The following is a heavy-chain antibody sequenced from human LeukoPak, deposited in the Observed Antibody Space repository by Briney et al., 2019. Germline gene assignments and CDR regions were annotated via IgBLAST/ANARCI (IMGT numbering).Heavy chain of an antibody. Sequence: PGGSLRLSCAASGFTVSSNYMSWARQAPGKGLEWVSVIYSGGSTYYADSVKGRFTISRDNSKNTLYLQMNSLRAEDTAVYYCAREVAAAGTFDYWGQGTLVTVSS. CDR3: AREVAAAGTFDY. D-gene: IGHD6-13*01. CDR1: GFTVSSNY. V-gene: IGHV3-66*02. CDR2: IYSGGST. J-gene: IGHJ4*02.